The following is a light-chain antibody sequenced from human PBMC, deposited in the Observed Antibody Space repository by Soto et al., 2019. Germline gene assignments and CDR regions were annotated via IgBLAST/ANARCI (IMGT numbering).Light chain of an antibody. CDR2: GAS. CDR3: QQYNSYSWT. Sequence: DIEMTQSPSSLSATVGDRVTVTCRASQTISNFLNWYQQTPGKAPKLLIYGASNLESGVPSRFSGSGSGTEFTLTISRLQPDDFATYYCQQYNSYSWTLGQGTKVDIK. V-gene: IGKV1-5*01. J-gene: IGKJ1*01. CDR1: QTISNF.